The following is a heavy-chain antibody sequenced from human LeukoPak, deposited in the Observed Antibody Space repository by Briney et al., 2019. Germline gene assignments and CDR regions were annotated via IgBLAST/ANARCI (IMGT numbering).Heavy chain of an antibody. CDR3: AKGIIEVVVPAAISY. CDR1: GFTFSSYG. D-gene: IGHD2-2*02. J-gene: IGHJ4*02. Sequence: GGSLRLSXAASGFTFSSYGMHWVRQAPGKGLEWVAFIRYDGSNKYYADSVKGRFTISRDNSKNTLYLQMNSLRAEDTAVYYCAKGIIEVVVPAAISYWGQGTLVTVSS. CDR2: IRYDGSNK. V-gene: IGHV3-30*02.